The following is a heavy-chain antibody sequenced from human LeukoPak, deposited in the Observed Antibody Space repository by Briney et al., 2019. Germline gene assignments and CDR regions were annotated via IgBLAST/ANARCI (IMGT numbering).Heavy chain of an antibody. Sequence: GGSLRLSCAASGFTFSSYALTWVRQSPGKGLEWVSLSGSAGGTYYADSVKGRFTTSRDTSKNTLYLQLNSLRAEDTAIYYCAKRAVSGKQSGAFDIWGQGTMVTVSS. CDR3: AKRAVSGKQSGAFDI. CDR2: SGSAGGT. D-gene: IGHD6-19*01. J-gene: IGHJ3*02. CDR1: GFTFSSYA. V-gene: IGHV3-23*01.